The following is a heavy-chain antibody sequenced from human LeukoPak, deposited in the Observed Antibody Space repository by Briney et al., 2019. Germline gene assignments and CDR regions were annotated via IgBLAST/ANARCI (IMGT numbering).Heavy chain of an antibody. CDR3: AKDQGGDYGCYFDL. Sequence: GGSLRLSCAASGFTFSDYSMNWVRQAPGKGLEWVSSVSSNSNYIYYANSVKGRFTISRDNAKNSLYLQMNSLRAEDTAVYYCAKDQGGDYGCYFDLWGRGTLVTVPS. V-gene: IGHV3-21*01. CDR2: VSSNSNYI. D-gene: IGHD4-17*01. J-gene: IGHJ2*01. CDR1: GFTFSDYS.